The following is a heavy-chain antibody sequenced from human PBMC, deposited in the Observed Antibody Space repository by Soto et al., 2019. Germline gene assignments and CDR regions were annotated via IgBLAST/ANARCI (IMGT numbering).Heavy chain of an antibody. D-gene: IGHD3-3*01. CDR3: ARERYYDFWSGSHDAFDI. CDR2: IIPILGIA. V-gene: IGHV1-69*04. Sequence: SVKVSCKASGGTFSSYTISWVRQAPGQGLEWMGRIIPILGIANYAQKFQGRVTITADKSTSTAYMELSSLRSEDTAVYYCARERYYDFWSGSHDAFDIWGQGIMVTVSS. J-gene: IGHJ3*02. CDR1: GGTFSSYT.